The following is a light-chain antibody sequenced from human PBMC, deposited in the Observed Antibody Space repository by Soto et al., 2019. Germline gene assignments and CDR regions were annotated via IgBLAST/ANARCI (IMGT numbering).Light chain of an antibody. CDR2: GAS. CDR3: QQFSSYPLT. V-gene: IGKV3-20*01. Sequence: IVLTQSPGTLSLSPGERATLSCRASQSVSSSYLAWYQQKPGQAPRLLIYGASSRATGIPDRFSGSGSGTDFTLTISRLEPEDFAVYYCQQFSSYPLTFGGGTKV. CDR1: QSVSSSY. J-gene: IGKJ4*01.